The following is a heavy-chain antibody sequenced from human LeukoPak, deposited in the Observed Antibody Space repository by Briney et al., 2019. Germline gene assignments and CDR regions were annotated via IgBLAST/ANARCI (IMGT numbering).Heavy chain of an antibody. Sequence: GGSLRLSCAASGFTVSSNYMSWVRQAPGRGLEWVSVIYSGGSTYYADSVKGRFTISRDNSKNTLYLQMNSLRAEDTAVYYCARPGGSDSSGYSRDYYFDYWGQGTLVTVSS. CDR2: IYSGGST. D-gene: IGHD3-22*01. V-gene: IGHV3-66*04. CDR1: GFTVSSNY. CDR3: ARPGGSDSSGYSRDYYFDY. J-gene: IGHJ4*02.